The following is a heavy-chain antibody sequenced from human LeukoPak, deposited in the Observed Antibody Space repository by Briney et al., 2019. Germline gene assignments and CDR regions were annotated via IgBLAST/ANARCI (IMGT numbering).Heavy chain of an antibody. V-gene: IGHV1-2*02. D-gene: IGHD6-6*01. J-gene: IGHJ4*02. CDR3: ARDLPSSSPGFDY. CDR1: GYTFTGYY. CDR2: INPNSGGT. Sequence: ASVKVSCKASGYTFTGYYMHWVRQAPGQGLEWMGWINPNSGGTNYAQKFQGRVTMTRDTSISTAYMELSRLRSDDTAVYYCARDLPSSSPGFDYWGQGTLVTVSS.